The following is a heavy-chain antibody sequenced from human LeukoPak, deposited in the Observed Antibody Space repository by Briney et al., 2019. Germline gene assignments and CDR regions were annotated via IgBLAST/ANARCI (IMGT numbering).Heavy chain of an antibody. Sequence: GSLRLSCAASGFTFSSYAMSWVRQVPGKGLEWVSAITGSGGSTYYADSVEGRFTISRDNSKKTLYLQMNSLRAEDTAVYYCAKERATLNIVEYYFDYWGQGTLVTVSS. J-gene: IGHJ4*02. D-gene: IGHD1-26*01. CDR3: AKERATLNIVEYYFDY. V-gene: IGHV3-23*01. CDR1: GFTFSSYA. CDR2: ITGSGGST.